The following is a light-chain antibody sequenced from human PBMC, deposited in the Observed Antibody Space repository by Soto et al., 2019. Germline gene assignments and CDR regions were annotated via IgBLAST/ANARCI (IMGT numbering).Light chain of an antibody. Sequence: QSVLTQPPSASGSPGQSATISCTGTSSDVGGYNYVSWYQQHPGKAPKLMIYEVSKRPSGVPDRFSGSKSGNTASLTVSGLQAEDEADYYCSSYAGSNNPYVFGTGTKVT. V-gene: IGLV2-8*01. CDR1: SSDVGGYNY. J-gene: IGLJ1*01. CDR3: SSYAGSNNPYV. CDR2: EVS.